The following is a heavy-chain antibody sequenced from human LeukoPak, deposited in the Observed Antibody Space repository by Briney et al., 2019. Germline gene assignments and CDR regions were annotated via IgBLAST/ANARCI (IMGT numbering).Heavy chain of an antibody. V-gene: IGHV1-69*04. CDR2: IIPILGIA. CDR1: GGTFSSYT. D-gene: IGHD1-20*01. CDR3: ARDREVTGTTVGLDY. Sequence: GASVKVSCKASGGTFSSYTISWVRQAPGQGLEWMGRIIPILGIANNAQKFQGRVTITADKSTSTAYMELSSLRSEDTAVYYCARDREVTGTTVGLDYWGQGTLVTVSS. J-gene: IGHJ4*02.